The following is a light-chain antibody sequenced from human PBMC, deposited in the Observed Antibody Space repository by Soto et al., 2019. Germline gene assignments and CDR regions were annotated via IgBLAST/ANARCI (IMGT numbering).Light chain of an antibody. J-gene: IGLJ3*02. CDR1: SSDIGAYNY. CDR3: YSYTSSNTVV. Sequence: QSVLTQPASVSGSPGQSITISCTGTSSDIGAYNYVGWYQQHPGQAPKLMTYDVNNRPSGVSDRFSASKSGNTASLTIAWLQAEDEAYYYCYSYTSSNTVVFGGGTKLTVL. CDR2: DVN. V-gene: IGLV2-14*03.